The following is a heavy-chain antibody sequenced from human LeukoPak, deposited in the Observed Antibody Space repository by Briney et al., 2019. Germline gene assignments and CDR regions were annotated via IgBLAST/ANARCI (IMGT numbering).Heavy chain of an antibody. V-gene: IGHV3-23*01. D-gene: IGHD3-16*01. J-gene: IGHJ4*02. Sequence: PGGSLRLSCAASGFTFSNYDMSWVRRAPGKGLEWVSTVIGSGSSTYYADSVKGRFTISRDNSKSTLYLHMDSLRAEDTAVYYCARVLRGFDYWGQGTLVTVSS. CDR2: VIGSGSST. CDR1: GFTFSNYD. CDR3: ARVLRGFDY.